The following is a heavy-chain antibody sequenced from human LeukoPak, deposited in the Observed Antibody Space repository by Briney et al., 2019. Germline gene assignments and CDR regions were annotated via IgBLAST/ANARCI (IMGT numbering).Heavy chain of an antibody. Sequence: SQTLSLTCAISGDSVSSNSAAWNWIRQSPSRGLEWLGRTYYRSNWYNDYAVSVKSRITINPDTSKNQFSLQLNSVTPEDTAIYYCATNKYAYEADAFDIWGQGTMVTVSS. D-gene: IGHD3-16*01. CDR3: ATNKYAYEADAFDI. CDR2: TYYRSNWYN. CDR1: GDSVSSNSAA. V-gene: IGHV6-1*01. J-gene: IGHJ3*02.